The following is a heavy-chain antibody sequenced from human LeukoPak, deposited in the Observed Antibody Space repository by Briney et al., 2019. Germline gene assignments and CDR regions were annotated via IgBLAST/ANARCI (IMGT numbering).Heavy chain of an antibody. V-gene: IGHV3-30*18. CDR2: ISYDGSNK. CDR3: AKIGGIDYSNYLYDY. J-gene: IGHJ4*02. D-gene: IGHD4-11*01. Sequence: GGSLRLSCAASGFTFSSYGMHWVRQAPGKGLEWVAVISYDGSNKYYADSVKGQFTISRDNSKNTLYLQMNSLRAEDTAVYYCAKIGGIDYSNYLYDYWGQGTLVTVSS. CDR1: GFTFSSYG.